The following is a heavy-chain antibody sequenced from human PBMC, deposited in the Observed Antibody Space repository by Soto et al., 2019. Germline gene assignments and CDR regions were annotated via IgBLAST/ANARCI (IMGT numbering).Heavy chain of an antibody. CDR2: INPNSGGT. J-gene: IGHJ3*02. CDR3: ARINPGGYYDSSGYYYSDAFDI. D-gene: IGHD3-22*01. Sequence: ASVKVSCKASGYTFTGYYMHWVRQAPGQGLEWMGWINPNSGGTNYAQKFQGWVTMTRDTSISTAYMELSRLRSDDTAVYYCARINPGGYYDSSGYYYSDAFDIWGQGTMVTVS. CDR1: GYTFTGYY. V-gene: IGHV1-2*04.